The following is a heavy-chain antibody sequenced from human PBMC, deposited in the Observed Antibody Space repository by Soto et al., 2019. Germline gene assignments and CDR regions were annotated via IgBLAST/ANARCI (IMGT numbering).Heavy chain of an antibody. CDR2: IYYSGST. CDR3: ARGTNYDSSGYSYYFDY. Sequence: KPSETLSLTCTVSGGSISSYYWSWIRQPPGKGLEWIGYIYYSGSTNYNPSLKSRVTISVDTSKNQFSLKLSSVTAADTAVYYCARGTNYDSSGYSYYFDYWGQGTLVTVYS. D-gene: IGHD3-22*01. V-gene: IGHV4-59*01. CDR1: GGSISSYY. J-gene: IGHJ4*02.